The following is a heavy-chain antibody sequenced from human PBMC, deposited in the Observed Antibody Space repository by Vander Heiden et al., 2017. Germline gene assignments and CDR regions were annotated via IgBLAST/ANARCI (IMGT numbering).Heavy chain of an antibody. CDR1: GGSISSSNYY. CDR3: ARHDYYDSGSPQHLADYYHYGMDV. J-gene: IGHJ6*02. CDR2: IYYNRGS. V-gene: IGHV4-39*01. Sequence: QLQLQESGPGLVKPSETLSLTCTVSGGSISSSNYYWGWIRQPPGKGLEWIGSIYYNRGSYYNPSLKSRVTIFVDTSKNQFSLRLSSVTAADTAVYYCARHDYYDSGSPQHLADYYHYGMDVWGQGTTVAVSS. D-gene: IGHD3-10*01.